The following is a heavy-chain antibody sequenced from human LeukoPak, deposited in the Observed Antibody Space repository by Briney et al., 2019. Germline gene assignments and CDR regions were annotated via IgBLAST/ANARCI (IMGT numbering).Heavy chain of an antibody. CDR3: ARMPVDWYGGNMYYFDY. Sequence: PSETLSLTCTVSGGPISSSSYYWGWIRQPPGKGLEWIGSIYYSGSTYYNPSLKSRVTISVDTSKNQFSLKLSSVTAADTAVYYCARMPVDWYGGNMYYFDYWGRGTLVTVSS. V-gene: IGHV4-39*01. CDR1: GGPISSSSYY. CDR2: IYYSGST. J-gene: IGHJ4*02. D-gene: IGHD4-23*01.